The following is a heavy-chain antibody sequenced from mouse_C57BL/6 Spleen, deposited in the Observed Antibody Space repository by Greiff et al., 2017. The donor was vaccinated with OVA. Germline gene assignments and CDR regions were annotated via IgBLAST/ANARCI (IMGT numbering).Heavy chain of an antibody. CDR3: ARSNYVRAMDY. CDR2: LDPTSGGT. J-gene: IGHJ4*01. Sequence: VQLQQPGAELVKPGASVQLSCKASGYTFTSYWMHWVKQRPGRGLEWIGRLDPTSGGTKSNEKFTRKATLTVDKPSSPAYLQLSSLTAEDAAVYYCARSNYVRAMDYWGQGTSVTVSS. D-gene: IGHD1-1*01. V-gene: IGHV1-72*01. CDR1: GYTFTSYW.